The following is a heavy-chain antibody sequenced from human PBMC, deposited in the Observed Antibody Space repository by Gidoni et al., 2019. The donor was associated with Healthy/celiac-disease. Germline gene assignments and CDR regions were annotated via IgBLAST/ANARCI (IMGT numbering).Heavy chain of an antibody. CDR1: GGSISSYY. D-gene: IGHD3-3*01. Sequence: QVQLQESGPGLVKPSETLSLPCTVSGGSISSYYWSWIRQPAGKGLEWMGRIYTSGSTNYNPSLKSRVTMSVDTSKNQFSLKLSSVTAADTAVYYCAREVSPPSGYDFWSGYYGDYYYYMDVWGKGTTVTVSS. J-gene: IGHJ6*03. CDR3: AREVSPPSGYDFWSGYYGDYYYYMDV. CDR2: IYTSGST. V-gene: IGHV4-4*07.